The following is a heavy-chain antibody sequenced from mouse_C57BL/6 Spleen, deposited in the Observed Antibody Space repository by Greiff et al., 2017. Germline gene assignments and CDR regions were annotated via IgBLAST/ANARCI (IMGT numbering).Heavy chain of an antibody. J-gene: IGHJ2*01. CDR2: INPSNGGT. V-gene: IGHV1-53*01. D-gene: IGHD1-1*01. CDR3: ARIHTTVVATDY. CDR1: GYTFTSYW. Sequence: QVQLQQSGTELVKPGASVKLSCKASGYTFTSYWMHWVKQRPGQGLEWIGNINPSNGGTNYNEKFKSKATLTVDKSSSTAYMQLSSLTSEDSAVYYCARIHTTVVATDYWGQGTTLTVSS.